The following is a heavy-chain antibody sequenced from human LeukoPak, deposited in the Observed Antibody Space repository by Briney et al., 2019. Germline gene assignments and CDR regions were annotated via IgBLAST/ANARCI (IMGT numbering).Heavy chain of an antibody. J-gene: IGHJ4*02. D-gene: IGHD3-22*01. CDR3: ARHGAAYDSSGYYYFFGY. V-gene: IGHV5-51*01. CDR1: GYSFSNYW. Sequence: GDSLKISCKGSGYSFSNYWIGWVRQMPGKGLEWMGIIYPGDSDTRYSPSFQGQVTISADKSISTAYLQWSSLKALDTAMYYCARHGAAYDSSGYYYFFGYWGQGTLVTVSS. CDR2: IYPGDSDT.